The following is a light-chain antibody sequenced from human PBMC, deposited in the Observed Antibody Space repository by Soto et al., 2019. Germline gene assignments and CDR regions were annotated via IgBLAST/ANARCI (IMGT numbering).Light chain of an antibody. CDR3: SSYTSSSTWV. Sequence: QSALTQPASVSGSPGQAITISCTGTSSDIGGYPYVSWYQQHPGKAPKLMIYEVTNRPPGVSNRFSGSKSDNTASLTISGLQPEDEAYYSCSSYTSSSTWVFGGGTKVTVL. V-gene: IGLV2-14*01. CDR1: SSDIGGYPY. J-gene: IGLJ3*02. CDR2: EVT.